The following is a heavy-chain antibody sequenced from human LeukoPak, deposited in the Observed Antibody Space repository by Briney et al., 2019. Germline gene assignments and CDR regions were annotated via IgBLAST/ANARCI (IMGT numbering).Heavy chain of an antibody. CDR3: ARSPVSGSYYLGWFDP. CDR1: GFTVSSNY. D-gene: IGHD1-26*01. CDR2: IYSGGST. V-gene: IGHV3-53*01. J-gene: IGHJ5*02. Sequence: GGSLRLSCAASGFTVSSNYMSWVRQAPGKGLEWVSVIYSGGSTYYADSVKGRFTISRDNSKNTLYLQMNSLRAEDTAVYYCARSPVSGSYYLGWFDPWGQGTLVTVFS.